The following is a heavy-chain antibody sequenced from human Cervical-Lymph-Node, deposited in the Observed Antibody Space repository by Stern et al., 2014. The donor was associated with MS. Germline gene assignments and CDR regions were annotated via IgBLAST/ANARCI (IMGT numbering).Heavy chain of an antibody. V-gene: IGHV1-2*06. D-gene: IGHD2-15*01. J-gene: IGHJ4*02. CDR2: INPKSAVT. Sequence: VQLVESGADVKKPGASVKVSCKASGYTFTAYNMHWLRQAPGQALEWMGRINPKSAVTNYAQKFQDRVTMTRDTSISTVYMELSRLRSNDTAMYYCATRRGCSGGSCSSRSLDYWGQGTLVTVSS. CDR1: GYTFTAYN. CDR3: ATRRGCSGGSCSSRSLDY.